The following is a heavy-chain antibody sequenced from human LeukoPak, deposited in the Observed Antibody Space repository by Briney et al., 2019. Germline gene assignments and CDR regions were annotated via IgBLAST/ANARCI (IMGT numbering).Heavy chain of an antibody. CDR2: IGAGGTFT. D-gene: IGHD6-19*01. Sequence: GGSLRLSCTASGFTFSSYAMNWVRQAPGKGLEWVSGIGAGGTFTYYADSVKGRFTIFRDNSRNTLYLQMNSLRADDTAVYYCAKDGSSGWYGGGYFDYWGQGTLVTVSS. V-gene: IGHV3-23*01. J-gene: IGHJ4*02. CDR3: AKDGSSGWYGGGYFDY. CDR1: GFTFSSYA.